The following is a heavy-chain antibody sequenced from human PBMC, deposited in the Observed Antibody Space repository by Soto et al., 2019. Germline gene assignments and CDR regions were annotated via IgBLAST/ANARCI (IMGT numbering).Heavy chain of an antibody. Sequence: QVQLVESGGGVVQPGRSLRLSCAASGFTFSSYAMHWVRQAPGKGLEWVAVISYDGSNKYYADSVTGRFTISRDNSKNTLYLQMNSLRAEDTAVYYCASAMDVWGQGTTVTVSS. V-gene: IGHV3-30-3*01. CDR1: GFTFSSYA. CDR2: ISYDGSNK. CDR3: ASAMDV. J-gene: IGHJ6*02.